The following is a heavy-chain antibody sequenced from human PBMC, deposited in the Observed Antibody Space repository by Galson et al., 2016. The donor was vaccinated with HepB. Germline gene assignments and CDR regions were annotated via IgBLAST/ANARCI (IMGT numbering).Heavy chain of an antibody. D-gene: IGHD5-24*01. CDR1: GDSVTSDNTC. CDR2: TYYRSKWFN. Sequence: CAISGDSVTSDNTCWNWIRQSPSRGLEWLGRTYYRSKWFNDYAESGKSRITVTSDTSKNQFSLQLDPVTRDDTATYFCTRGYMQNGMNVWGQGTTVTVS. V-gene: IGHV6-1*01. CDR3: TRGYMQNGMNV. J-gene: IGHJ6*02.